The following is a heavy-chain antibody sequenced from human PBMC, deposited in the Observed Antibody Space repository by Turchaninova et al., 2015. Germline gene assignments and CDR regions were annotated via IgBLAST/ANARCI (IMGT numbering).Heavy chain of an antibody. CDR2: IYYSGST. D-gene: IGHD5-18*01. Sequence: QLQLQESGPGLVKPSETLSPTCRVSGGSISSRTSHWGWIRQPPGEGLEWSGSIYYSGSTHYNPSLKSRVTISVDSSKNQFSLKLSSVTAADTAVYYCARDEGYSHGYSEGDYWGQGTLVTVSS. V-gene: IGHV4-39*07. J-gene: IGHJ4*02. CDR1: GGSISSRTSH. CDR3: ARDEGYSHGYSEGDY.